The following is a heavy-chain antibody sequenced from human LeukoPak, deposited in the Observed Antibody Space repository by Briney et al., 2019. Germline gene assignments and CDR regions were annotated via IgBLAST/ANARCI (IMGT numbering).Heavy chain of an antibody. D-gene: IGHD6-19*01. J-gene: IGHJ1*01. V-gene: IGHV3-23*01. CDR2: ISDSGDYT. CDR3: AKGLAVDEYFQH. CDR1: GFTFGDYA. Sequence: GGSLRLSCTASGFTFGDYAMTWVRQAPGKGLEWVSAISDSGDYTYYADSVKGRFTISRDNPENTLYLQMKSLRAEDTAVYYCAKGLAVDEYFQHWGQGTLVTVSS.